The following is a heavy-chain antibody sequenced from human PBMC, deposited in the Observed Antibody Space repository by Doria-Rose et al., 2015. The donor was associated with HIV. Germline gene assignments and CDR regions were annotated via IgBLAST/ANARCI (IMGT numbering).Heavy chain of an antibody. CDR1: GGSISHYY. J-gene: IGHJ4*02. Sequence: QVQLVESGPGLVKPSETLSLTCSVSGGSISHYYWSLIRQLPGHGLEYIGDIFYTGSTNYSPSLKSRVSISIDTSKNKFSLRLSSVTAADTAVYYCARVLSGTYDYWGQGTLVTVSS. CDR2: IFYTGST. V-gene: IGHV4-59*01. CDR3: ARVLSGTYDY. D-gene: IGHD1-26*01.